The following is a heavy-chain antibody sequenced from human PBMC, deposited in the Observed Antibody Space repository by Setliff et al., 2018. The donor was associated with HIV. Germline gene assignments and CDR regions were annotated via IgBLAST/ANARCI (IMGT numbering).Heavy chain of an antibody. CDR3: AREKSPGAEYFPH. CDR1: GFTVSTSY. V-gene: IGHV3-66*01. Sequence: PGGSLRLSCAVSGFTVSTSYMNWVRQAPGKGLEWVSVIYSDTSTYYADSVKGRFTISRDNSKNTLNVQMNSLKDEDTAVYYCAREKSPGAEYFPHWGQGTLVTVSS. J-gene: IGHJ1*01. CDR2: IYSDTST.